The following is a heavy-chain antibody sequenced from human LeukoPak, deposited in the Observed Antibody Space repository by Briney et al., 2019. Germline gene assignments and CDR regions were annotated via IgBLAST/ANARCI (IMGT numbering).Heavy chain of an antibody. Sequence: GGSLRLSCAASGFTVSSNYMSWVRQAPGKGLEWVSVIYSGGSTYYADSVKGRFTISRDNSKNTLYLQMNSLRAEDAAVYYCARDQGRSGWYLDYYYGMDVWGKGTTVTVSS. J-gene: IGHJ6*04. V-gene: IGHV3-53*01. D-gene: IGHD6-19*01. CDR1: GFTVSSNY. CDR2: IYSGGST. CDR3: ARDQGRSGWYLDYYYGMDV.